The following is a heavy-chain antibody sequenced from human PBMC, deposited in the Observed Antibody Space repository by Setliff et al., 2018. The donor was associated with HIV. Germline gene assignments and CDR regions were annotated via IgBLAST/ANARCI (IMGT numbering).Heavy chain of an antibody. CDR3: ARGAWYTSGWYSSRYLDV. V-gene: IGHV1-8*02. Sequence: ASVKVSCKASGYAFTSYGVSWVRQAPGQGLEWMGWMNPNSGNTGYAQKFQGRVTMTRDTSIKTAYMELSSLRSEDTAVYYCARGAWYTSGWYSSRYLDVWGKGTTVTVSS. J-gene: IGHJ6*03. D-gene: IGHD6-19*01. CDR2: MNPNSGNT. CDR1: GYAFTSYG.